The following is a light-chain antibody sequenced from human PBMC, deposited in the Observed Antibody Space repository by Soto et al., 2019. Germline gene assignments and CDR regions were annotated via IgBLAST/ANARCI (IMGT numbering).Light chain of an antibody. Sequence: VLTHSPGILALYSVERAKLSCIGSQSVSIYLAWYQQKTGPAPRLLVYDASNRATGIPARLSGSGSGKDFTLTISGLEPEPFAVPSCQQRSNWPQQIPFGQGTRLEIK. CDR1: QSVSIY. V-gene: IGKV3-11*01. CDR3: QQRSNWPQQIP. J-gene: IGKJ5*01. CDR2: DAS.